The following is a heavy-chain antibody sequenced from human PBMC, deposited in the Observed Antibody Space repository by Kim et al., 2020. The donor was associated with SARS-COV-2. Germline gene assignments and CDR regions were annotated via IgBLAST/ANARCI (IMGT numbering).Heavy chain of an antibody. CDR1: GYTFTSYD. Sequence: ASVKVSCKASGYTFTSYDINWVRQATGQGLEWMGWMNPNSGNTGYAQKFQGRVTMTRNTSISTAYMELSSLRSEDTAVYYCARGRNVVGATVDAFDIWGQGTMVTVSS. V-gene: IGHV1-8*01. J-gene: IGHJ3*02. D-gene: IGHD1-26*01. CDR3: ARGRNVVGATVDAFDI. CDR2: MNPNSGNT.